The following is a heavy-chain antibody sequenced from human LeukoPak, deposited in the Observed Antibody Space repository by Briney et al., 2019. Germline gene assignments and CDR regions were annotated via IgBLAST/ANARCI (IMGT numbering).Heavy chain of an antibody. J-gene: IGHJ6*03. Sequence: SVKVSCKASGGTFSSYAISWVRQAPGQGLEWMGGIIPIFGTANYAQKFQGRVTITADESTSTAYMDLSSLRSEDTAVYYCARAGNGGSYFYYYYYMDVWGKGTTVTISS. CDR3: ARAGNGGSYFYYYYYMDV. D-gene: IGHD1-26*01. CDR2: IIPIFGTA. V-gene: IGHV1-69*01. CDR1: GGTFSSYA.